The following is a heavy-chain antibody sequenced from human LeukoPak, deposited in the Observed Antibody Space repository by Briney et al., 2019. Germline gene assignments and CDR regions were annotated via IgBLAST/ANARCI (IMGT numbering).Heavy chain of an antibody. Sequence: GGSLRLSCAASGFTFDDYAMHWVRQAPGKGLEWVSLISGDGGSTYYADSVKGRFTISRDNSKNSLYLQMNSLRTEDTALYYCAKDIPSSGWYGGPDIWGQGTMVTVSS. V-gene: IGHV3-43*02. CDR1: GFTFDDYA. D-gene: IGHD6-19*01. J-gene: IGHJ3*02. CDR2: ISGDGGST. CDR3: AKDIPSSGWYGGPDI.